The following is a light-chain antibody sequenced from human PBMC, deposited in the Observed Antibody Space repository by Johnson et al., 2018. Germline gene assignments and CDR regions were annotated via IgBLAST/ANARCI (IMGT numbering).Light chain of an antibody. Sequence: QSVLTQPPSVSAAPGQKVTISCSGSSSNIGNNYVSWYQQLPGTAPKLLIYENNKRPSGIPDRFSGPKSGTSATLAITGLQTGDEADYYCGTWDSSLSAGNVFGTGTKVTVL. J-gene: IGLJ1*01. CDR2: ENN. CDR1: SSNIGNNY. CDR3: GTWDSSLSAGNV. V-gene: IGLV1-51*02.